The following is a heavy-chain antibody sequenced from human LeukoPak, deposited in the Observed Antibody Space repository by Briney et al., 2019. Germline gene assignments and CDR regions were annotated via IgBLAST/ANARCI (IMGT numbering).Heavy chain of an antibody. CDR1: GFTFGDYA. J-gene: IGHJ4*02. V-gene: IGHV3-49*04. Sequence: GGSLRLSCTASGFTFGDYAMSWVRQAPGKGLEWVGFIRSKAYGGTTEYAASVKGRFTISRDDSKSIAYLQMNSLKTEDTAVYYCTRETQEGFDHWGQGTLVTVSS. CDR2: IRSKAYGGTT. CDR3: TRETQEGFDH.